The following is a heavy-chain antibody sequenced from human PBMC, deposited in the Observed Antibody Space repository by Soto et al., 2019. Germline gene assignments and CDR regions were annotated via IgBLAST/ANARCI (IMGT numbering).Heavy chain of an antibody. J-gene: IGHJ4*01. V-gene: IGHV3-30*18. CDR2: ISYDGSEE. CDR3: AKGRFDVVSISPFDH. CDR1: GFTFSSFG. D-gene: IGHD3-3*02. Sequence: GGSLRLSCAASGFTFSSFGTHWVRQAPGKGLEWVAVISYDGSEEYYADSVKGRATVSRDNSKNTVYLQMNRLRGDDSAIYYCAKGRFDVVSISPFDHWGQGTLVTVSS.